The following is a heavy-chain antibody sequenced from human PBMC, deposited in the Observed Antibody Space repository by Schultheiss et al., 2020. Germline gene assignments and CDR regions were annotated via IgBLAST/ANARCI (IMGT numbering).Heavy chain of an antibody. CDR2: IKSKTDGGTT. D-gene: IGHD3-3*01. V-gene: IGHV3-15*01. Sequence: WGSLRLSCAASGFTFNSYAMHWVRQAPGKGLEWVGRIKSKTDGGTTDYAAPVKGRFTISRDDSKNTLYLQMNSLKTEDTAVYYCTTGASGYHVDYWGQGTLVTVSS. J-gene: IGHJ4*02. CDR1: GFTFNSYA. CDR3: TTGASGYHVDY.